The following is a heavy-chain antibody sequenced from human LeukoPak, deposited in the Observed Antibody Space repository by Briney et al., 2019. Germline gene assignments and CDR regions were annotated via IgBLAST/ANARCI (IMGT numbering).Heavy chain of an antibody. J-gene: IGHJ4*02. Sequence: GASVKVSCKTSGHTFTGYYMHWVRQAPGQGLEWMGVINLSGGSTTYAQKFQGRVTMTRDTSTSTVYMELSSLRSEDTAVYSRAREPVQSGYYDYWGQGTPVTVSS. CDR1: GHTFTGYY. CDR2: INLSGGST. V-gene: IGHV1-46*01. CDR3: AREPVQSGYYDY. D-gene: IGHD3-22*01.